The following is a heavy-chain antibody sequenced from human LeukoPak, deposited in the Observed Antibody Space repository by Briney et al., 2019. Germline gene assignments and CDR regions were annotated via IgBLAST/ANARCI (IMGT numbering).Heavy chain of an antibody. Sequence: SETLSLTCTVSGGSISSSSYYWSWIRQPPGKGLEWIGYIYYSGSTNYDPSLKSRVTISVDTSKNQFSLKLSSVTAADTAVYYCARVGAVGATTRLYYYYYMDVWGKGTTVTVSS. CDR3: ARVGAVGATTRLYYYYYMDV. D-gene: IGHD1-26*01. J-gene: IGHJ6*03. CDR1: GGSISSSSYY. CDR2: IYYSGST. V-gene: IGHV4-61*01.